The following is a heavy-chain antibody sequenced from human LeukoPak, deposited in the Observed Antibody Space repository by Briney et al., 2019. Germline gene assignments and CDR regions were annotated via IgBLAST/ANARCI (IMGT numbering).Heavy chain of an antibody. D-gene: IGHD2-21*02. CDR3: ARAKYSSVVTQGFDY. J-gene: IGHJ4*02. CDR1: GGFISSYY. V-gene: IGHV4-59*01. CDR2: FDYSGST. Sequence: SETLSLTCTVSGGFISSYYWSWIRQPPGKGLEWIAYFDYSGSTNYNPSLKSRVTTSVDTSKNQFSLKLTSVSAADTAVYYCARAKYSSVVTQGFDYWGQGILVTVSS.